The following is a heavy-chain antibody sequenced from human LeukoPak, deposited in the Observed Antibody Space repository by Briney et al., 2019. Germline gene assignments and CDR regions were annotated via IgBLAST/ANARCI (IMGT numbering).Heavy chain of an antibody. CDR3: ARHKYSSSSEGFDY. CDR2: IYYSGST. J-gene: IGHJ4*02. D-gene: IGHD6-6*01. V-gene: IGHV4-59*08. Sequence: SETLSLTCTVSGGSISSYYWSWIRQPPGKGLEWIGYIYYSGSTNYNPSLKSRVTISVDMPKNHFSLKLTSVTAPDTAVYYCARHKYSSSSEGFDYWGQGTLVTVSS. CDR1: GGSISSYY.